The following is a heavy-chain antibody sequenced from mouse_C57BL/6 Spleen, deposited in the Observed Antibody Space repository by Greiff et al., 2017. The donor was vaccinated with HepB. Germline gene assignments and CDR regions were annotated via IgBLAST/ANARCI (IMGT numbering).Heavy chain of an antibody. Sequence: VQLKQSGAELVRPGASVKLSCTASGFNIKDYYMHWVKQRPEQGLEWIGRIDPEDGDTEYAPKFQGKATMTADISSNTAYLQLSSLTSEDTAVYYCTTWGYYGNGFAYWGQGTLVTVSA. CDR3: TTWGYYGNGFAY. J-gene: IGHJ3*01. D-gene: IGHD2-1*01. CDR2: IDPEDGDT. V-gene: IGHV14-1*01. CDR1: GFNIKDYY.